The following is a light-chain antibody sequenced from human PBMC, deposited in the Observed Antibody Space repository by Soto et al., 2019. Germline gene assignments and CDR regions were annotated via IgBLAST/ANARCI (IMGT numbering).Light chain of an antibody. CDR3: QQYKSWPPLT. CDR2: GAS. J-gene: IGKJ4*01. CDR1: QSLSDN. V-gene: IGKV3-15*01. Sequence: DIVMTQSPAILSVSLGERATLSCLASQSLSDNLAWYQQRSGQAPRLLIYGASTRATGVPARFSGSGSGTEFTLTSSSLQSDDFAIYYCQQYKSWPPLTFGGGTKVE.